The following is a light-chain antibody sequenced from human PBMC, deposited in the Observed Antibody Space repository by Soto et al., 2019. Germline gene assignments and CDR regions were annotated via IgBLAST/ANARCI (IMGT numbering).Light chain of an antibody. V-gene: IGKV3-20*01. CDR1: QSFSTSY. Sequence: EIVLTQSPGTLSLSPGERATLSCRASQSFSTSYLARYQHKPGQATRLLIYNTFTRATGIPDRFSGSGSGTDCTRTISTLEPEDFAVYYCQQYGGSPFTFGPGTKVYIK. CDR3: QQYGGSPFT. J-gene: IGKJ3*01. CDR2: NTF.